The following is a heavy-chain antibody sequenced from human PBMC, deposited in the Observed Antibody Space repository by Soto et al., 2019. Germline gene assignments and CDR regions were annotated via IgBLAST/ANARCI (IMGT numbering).Heavy chain of an antibody. CDR2: ISYDGSNK. CDR3: ARDLGGAIDY. Sequence: QVQLVESGGGVVQPGRSLRLSCAASGFTFSSYAMHWVRQAPGKGLEWVAVISYDGSNKYYTDSVKGRFTISRDNSKNTLYLQMNSLRAEDTAVYYCARDLGGAIDYGGQGTLVTVSS. V-gene: IGHV3-30-3*01. CDR1: GFTFSSYA. J-gene: IGHJ4*02. D-gene: IGHD3-16*01.